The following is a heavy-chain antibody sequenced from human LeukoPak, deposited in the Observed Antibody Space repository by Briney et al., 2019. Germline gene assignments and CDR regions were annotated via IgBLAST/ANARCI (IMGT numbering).Heavy chain of an antibody. V-gene: IGHV4-59*01. D-gene: IGHD2-15*01. J-gene: IGHJ3*02. CDR2: MYYSGST. Sequence: PSETLSLTCTVSGGSIRRFYGSWIRQPPGEGLEGLGHMYYSGSTNYNPSLESRVTITLDTSKNQFSLKLSSVTAADTALYYCARGKYQISISCSAGSCYPGAFDIWGQGTMGTVSS. CDR1: GGSIRRFY. CDR3: ARGKYQISISCSAGSCYPGAFDI.